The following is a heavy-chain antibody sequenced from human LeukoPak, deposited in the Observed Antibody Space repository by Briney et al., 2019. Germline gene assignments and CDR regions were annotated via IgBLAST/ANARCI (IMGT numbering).Heavy chain of an antibody. Sequence: GASVKVSCKASGGTFSSYAISWVRQAPGQGLEWMGGIIPIFGTANYAQKFQGRVTITADESTSTAYMELSSLRSEDTAVYYCARDYSVDITGRSWFDPWGQGTLVTVSS. D-gene: IGHD1-20*01. J-gene: IGHJ5*02. CDR3: ARDYSVDITGRSWFDP. CDR1: GGTFSSYA. V-gene: IGHV1-69*13. CDR2: IIPIFGTA.